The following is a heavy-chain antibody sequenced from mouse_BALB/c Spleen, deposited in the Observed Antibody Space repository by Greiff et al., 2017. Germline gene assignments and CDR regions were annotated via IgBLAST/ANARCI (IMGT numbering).Heavy chain of an antibody. CDR1: GFTFSSYT. V-gene: IGHV5-6-4*01. Sequence: EVKLVESGGGLVKPGGSLKLSCAASGFTFSSYTMSWVRQTPEKRLEWVATISSGGSYTYYPDSVKGRFTISRDNAKNTLYLQMSSLKSEDTAMYYCTRDYYGSSLFAYWGQGTLVTVSA. CDR2: ISSGGSYT. D-gene: IGHD1-1*01. J-gene: IGHJ3*01. CDR3: TRDYYGSSLFAY.